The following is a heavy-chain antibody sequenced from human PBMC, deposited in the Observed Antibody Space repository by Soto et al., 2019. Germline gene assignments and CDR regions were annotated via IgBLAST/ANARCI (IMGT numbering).Heavy chain of an antibody. V-gene: IGHV2-5*02. Sequence: QITLKESGPTLVRPTQTLTLTCTFSGFSLSTSGVGVGWIRQPPGKALEWLALIYWDDDKRYSPSLKSRLTITKDTTNNQVVLTMTNMDPVDTATYSCAHSRCGGDCLQSYSSHYYYGMDVWGQGTTVTVSS. D-gene: IGHD2-21*02. J-gene: IGHJ6*02. CDR2: IYWDDDK. CDR3: AHSRCGGDCLQSYSSHYYYGMDV. CDR1: GFSLSTSGVG.